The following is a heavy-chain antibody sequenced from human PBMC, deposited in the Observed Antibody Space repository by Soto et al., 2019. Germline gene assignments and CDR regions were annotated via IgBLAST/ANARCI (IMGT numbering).Heavy chain of an antibody. CDR2: IYYSGST. D-gene: IGHD6-13*01. V-gene: IGHV4-59*01. Sequence: PSETLSLTCTVSGGSISSYYWSWIRQPPGKGLEWIGYIYYSGSTNYNPSLKSRVTISVDTSKNQFSLKLSSVTAADTAVYYCARDRIAAAGIDYYYYYGMDVWGQGTTVPSP. CDR1: GGSISSYY. J-gene: IGHJ6*02. CDR3: ARDRIAAAGIDYYYYYGMDV.